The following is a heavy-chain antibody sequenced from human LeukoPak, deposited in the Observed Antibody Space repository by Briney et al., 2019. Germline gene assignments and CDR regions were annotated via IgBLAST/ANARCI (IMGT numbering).Heavy chain of an antibody. J-gene: IGHJ4*02. CDR2: INSDGSST. Sequence: GGSLRLSCAASGFTFSSYWMHWVRQVPGKGLVWVSHINSDGSSTTYADSVKGRFTISRDNAKNTLYLQMDSLRAEDTAVYYCARKRGGYHSGDYWGQGTLVTVSS. CDR3: ARKRGGYHSGDY. CDR1: GFTFSSYW. V-gene: IGHV3-74*01. D-gene: IGHD5-12*01.